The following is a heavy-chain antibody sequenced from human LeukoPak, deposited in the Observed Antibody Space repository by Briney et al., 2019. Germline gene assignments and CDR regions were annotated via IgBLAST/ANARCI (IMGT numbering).Heavy chain of an antibody. Sequence: SETLSLTCSVSGGSISSGDYYWSWIRQPPGKGLEWIGYIYYSGNTYFNPSLKSRVTISVDTSKNQFSLKLSSVTAADTAVYYCAKYSYGSGSYSFLDWGPGTLVTVSS. CDR2: IYYSGNT. V-gene: IGHV4-30-4*08. D-gene: IGHD3-10*01. CDR1: GGSISSGDYY. J-gene: IGHJ1*01. CDR3: AKYSYGSGSYSFLD.